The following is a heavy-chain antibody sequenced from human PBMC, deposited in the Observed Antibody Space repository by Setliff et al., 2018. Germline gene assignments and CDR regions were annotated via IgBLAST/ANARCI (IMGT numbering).Heavy chain of an antibody. V-gene: IGHV3-7*01. CDR2: IKQDGSEK. CDR3: ARDPHFDS. CDR1: GFTFSTYW. J-gene: IGHJ4*02. Sequence: PGASLTLSCAASGFTFSTYWMSWVRQAPGKGLEWVANIKQDGSEKYYVDSVKGRFSISRDNAKNSLYLQMNSLRAEDTAVYYCARDPHFDSWGQGTLVTVSS.